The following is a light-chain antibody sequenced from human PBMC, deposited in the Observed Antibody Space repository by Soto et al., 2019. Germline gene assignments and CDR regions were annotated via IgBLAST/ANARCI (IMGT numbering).Light chain of an antibody. V-gene: IGLV2-14*01. CDR2: EVT. CDR1: SSDVGRYNY. CDR3: SSYTGSNTVV. J-gene: IGLJ2*01. Sequence: QSVLTQPASVSGSPGQSITISCTGTSSDVGRYNYVSWYQHHPGKAPKLMIYEVTNRPSGVSNRFSASKSGNTASLTISGLQAEDEADYYCSSYTGSNTVVFGGGTKLTV.